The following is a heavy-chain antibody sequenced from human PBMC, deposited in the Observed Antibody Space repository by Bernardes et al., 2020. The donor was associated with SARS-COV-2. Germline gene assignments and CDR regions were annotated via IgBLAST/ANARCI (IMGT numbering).Heavy chain of an antibody. V-gene: IGHV1-2*04. CDR3: ARTLAPSYLPGGYYYGMDV. Sequence: ASVKVSCKASGYTFTGYYMHWVRQAPGQGLEWMGWINPNSGGTNYAQKFQGWVTMTRDTSISTAYMELSRLRSDDTAVYYCARTLAPSYLPGGYYYGMDVWGQGTTVTVSS. J-gene: IGHJ6*02. CDR2: INPNSGGT. CDR1: GYTFTGYY.